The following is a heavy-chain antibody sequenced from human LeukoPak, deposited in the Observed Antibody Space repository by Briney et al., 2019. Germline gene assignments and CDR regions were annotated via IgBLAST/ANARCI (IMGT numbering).Heavy chain of an antibody. J-gene: IGHJ6*02. V-gene: IGHV3-21*06. Sequence: GGSLRLSCAASGCIFSSYDMNWVRQAPGKGLEWVSSITTSSAYIYIADSLRGRFTISRDNAKNSLFLQMNNLRAEDTAVYYCVREGGIGSSCYLRGSDGMDVWGQGTTVAVPS. CDR1: GCIFSSYD. CDR2: ITTSSAYI. D-gene: IGHD2-2*01. CDR3: VREGGIGSSCYLRGSDGMDV.